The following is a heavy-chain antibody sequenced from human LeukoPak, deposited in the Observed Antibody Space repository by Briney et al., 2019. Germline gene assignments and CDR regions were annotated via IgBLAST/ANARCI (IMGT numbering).Heavy chain of an antibody. D-gene: IGHD3-22*01. CDR3: ADAQNYYDSSDLDAFDI. V-gene: IGHV1-2*02. CDR1: EYTFTAYY. Sequence: ASVKVSCKASEYTFTAYYFHWLRQAPGQGLEWMGWINPNSGGTNYAQKFQGRVTMTRDTSISTAYMELSRLRSDDTAVYYCADAQNYYDSSDLDAFDIWGQGTMVTVSS. CDR2: INPNSGGT. J-gene: IGHJ3*02.